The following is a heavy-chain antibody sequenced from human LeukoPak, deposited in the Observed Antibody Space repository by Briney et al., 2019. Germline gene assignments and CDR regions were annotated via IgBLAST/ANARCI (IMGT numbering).Heavy chain of an antibody. Sequence: ASVKVSCKVSGYTLTELSMHWVRQAPGKGLEWMGGFDPEDGETIYAQKFQGRVTMTEDTSTDTAYMEPSSLRSEDTAVYYCATDRVLRYFGSRTYYFDYWGQGTLVTVSS. CDR3: ATDRVLRYFGSRTYYFDY. CDR1: GYTLTELS. D-gene: IGHD3-9*01. J-gene: IGHJ4*02. CDR2: FDPEDGET. V-gene: IGHV1-24*01.